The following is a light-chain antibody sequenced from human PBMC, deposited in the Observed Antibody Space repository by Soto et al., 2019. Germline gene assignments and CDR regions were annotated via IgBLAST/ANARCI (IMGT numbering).Light chain of an antibody. Sequence: QSALTQPASVSGSPGQSITISCTGTSSDIGGYKYVSWYQQHSGKAPKLMIYDVSNRPSGVSNRFPGSKSGNTASLTISGLQAEDEADYYCSSYTSSSTLVLFGGGTKLTVL. J-gene: IGLJ2*01. CDR1: SSDIGGYKY. CDR3: SSYTSSSTLVL. V-gene: IGLV2-14*01. CDR2: DVS.